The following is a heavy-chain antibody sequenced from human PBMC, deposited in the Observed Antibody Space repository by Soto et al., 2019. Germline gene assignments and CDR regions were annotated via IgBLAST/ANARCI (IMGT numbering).Heavy chain of an antibody. D-gene: IGHD6-6*01. V-gene: IGHV2-5*02. Sequence: QITLKESGPTLVKPTQTLTLTCTFSGFSLGTSGVGVGWIRQPPGKALEWLALIYWDDDKRYSPSLNSRLTITKDTSKNQVVLTMTSMDPVDTATYYCAHSRPPRLLDYWGQGTLVTVSS. CDR3: AHSRPPRLLDY. J-gene: IGHJ4*02. CDR1: GFSLGTSGVG. CDR2: IYWDDDK.